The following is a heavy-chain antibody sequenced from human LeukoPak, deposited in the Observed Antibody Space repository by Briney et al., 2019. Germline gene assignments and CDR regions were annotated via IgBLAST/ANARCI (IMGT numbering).Heavy chain of an antibody. V-gene: IGHV3-30*02. J-gene: IGHJ4*02. CDR1: GFSFSTYG. Sequence: GGSLRLSCAAPGFSFSTYGMHWVRQVPGKGLEWVAFIRNDGSIKYHADSVKARFTISRDNPRNTLYLQMNSLRPEDTAVYFCAKDVPQVYFDYWGQGTLVTVSS. CDR2: IRNDGSIK. CDR3: AKDVPQVYFDY. D-gene: IGHD3-10*02.